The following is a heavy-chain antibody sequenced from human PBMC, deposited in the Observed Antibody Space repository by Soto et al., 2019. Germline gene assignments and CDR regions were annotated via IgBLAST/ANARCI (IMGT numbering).Heavy chain of an antibody. J-gene: IGHJ4*02. CDR1: GFTVSSNY. CDR2: IYSGGST. Sequence: LSLTCAASGFTVSSNYMSWVRQAPGKGLEWVSVIYSGGSTYYADSVKGRFTISRDNSKNTLYLQMNSLRAEDTAVYYCASGGSTGDYWGQGTLVTVSS. V-gene: IGHV3-53*01. D-gene: IGHD3-16*01. CDR3: ASGGSTGDY.